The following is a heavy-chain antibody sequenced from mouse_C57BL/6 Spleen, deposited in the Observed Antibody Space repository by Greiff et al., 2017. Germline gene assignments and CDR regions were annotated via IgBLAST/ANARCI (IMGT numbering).Heavy chain of an antibody. CDR2: IYPRDGST. V-gene: IGHV1-85*01. CDR1: GYTFTSYD. Sequence: QVQLKQSGPELVKPGASVKLSCKASGYTFTSYDINWVKQRPGQGLEWIGWIYPRDGSTKYNEKFKGKATLTVDTSSSTAYMELHSLTSEDSAVYFCARERDGNYGGYAMDYWGQGTSVTVSS. D-gene: IGHD2-1*01. J-gene: IGHJ4*01. CDR3: ARERDGNYGGYAMDY.